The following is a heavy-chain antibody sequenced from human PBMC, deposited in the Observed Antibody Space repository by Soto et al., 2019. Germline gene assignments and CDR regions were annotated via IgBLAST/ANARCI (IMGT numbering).Heavy chain of an antibody. CDR2: IYYSGST. CDR3: AREVPTPYYFDY. V-gene: IGHV4-31*02. Sequence: PSETLSLTXTVSGGSISSGGYYWNWIRQHPGKGLEWIGYIYYSGSTYYNPSLKSRVTISVDTSKNQFSLRLSSVTAADTAVYYCAREVPTPYYFDYWGQGTLVTVSS. J-gene: IGHJ4*02. CDR1: GGSISSGGYY.